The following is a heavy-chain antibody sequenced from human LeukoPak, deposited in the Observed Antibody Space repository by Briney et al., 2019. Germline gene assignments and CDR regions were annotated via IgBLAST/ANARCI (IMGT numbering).Heavy chain of an antibody. CDR3: AKDLWIAVAGTGY. Sequence: GGSLRLSCAASGFTFSSYAMTWVRQAPGKGLEWVSAISGSGRGTFYADSVKGRFTISRDNSKNTLYLQMNSLRAEDTAVYYCAKDLWIAVAGTGYRGQGTLVTVSS. D-gene: IGHD6-19*01. V-gene: IGHV3-23*01. J-gene: IGHJ4*02. CDR2: ISGSGRGT. CDR1: GFTFSSYA.